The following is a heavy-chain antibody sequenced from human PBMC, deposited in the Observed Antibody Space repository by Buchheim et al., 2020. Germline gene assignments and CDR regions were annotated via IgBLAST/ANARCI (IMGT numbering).Heavy chain of an antibody. V-gene: IGHV4-30-4*01. D-gene: IGHD5/OR15-5a*01. CDR3: ARAESLPGFDY. CDR1: GGSISRGGYY. Sequence: QVQLQESGPGLVKPSQTLSLSCVVSGGSISRGGYYWSWIRQHPGKGLEWIGYTFYSGSTSYNPSLKSRVSISVDTSKNQFSLKLSSVTAADTAVYYCARAESLPGFDYWGQGTL. CDR2: TFYSGST. J-gene: IGHJ4*02.